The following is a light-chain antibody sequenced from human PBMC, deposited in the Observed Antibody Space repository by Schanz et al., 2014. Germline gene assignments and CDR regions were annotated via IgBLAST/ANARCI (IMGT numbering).Light chain of an antibody. Sequence: EIVMTQSPATLSVSPGERATLSCRASQSVSSNLAWYQQKPGQAPRLLIYNASRRATGIPDRFSGSGSGTDFILTISRLEPEDFAVYYCQQFGGSPLTFGAGTKVDIK. CDR2: NAS. CDR3: QQFGGSPLT. CDR1: QSVSSN. V-gene: IGKV3-20*01. J-gene: IGKJ4*01.